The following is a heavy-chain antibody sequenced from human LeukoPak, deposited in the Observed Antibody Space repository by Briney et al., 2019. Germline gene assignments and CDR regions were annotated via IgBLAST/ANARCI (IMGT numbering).Heavy chain of an antibody. D-gene: IGHD3-16*01. Sequence: GESLKISCKGSGYSFTNYWIAWVRPMPGKGLEWMGIIYPGDSDTRYSPSFQGQVTISADKSISTAYLQWSSLKASDTAMYYCARLLGYYYYGMDVWGQGTTVTVSS. V-gene: IGHV5-51*01. J-gene: IGHJ6*02. CDR3: ARLLGYYYYGMDV. CDR2: IYPGDSDT. CDR1: GYSFTNYW.